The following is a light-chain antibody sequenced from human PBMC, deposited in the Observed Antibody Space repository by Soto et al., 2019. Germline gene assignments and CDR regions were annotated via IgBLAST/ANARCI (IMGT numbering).Light chain of an antibody. J-gene: IGKJ2*01. CDR1: QSLVYADGNTY. CDR3: MQTAHRPYT. Sequence: DVVMTQSPLSLPVTLGQSASISCTSSQSLVYADGNTYLNWLQQRPGQSPRRLIYKVFNRDSGVPDRFSGSASGSEFTLTISRVEAEDIGVYYCMQTAHRPYTFGQGTKVDIK. CDR2: KVF. V-gene: IGKV2-30*01.